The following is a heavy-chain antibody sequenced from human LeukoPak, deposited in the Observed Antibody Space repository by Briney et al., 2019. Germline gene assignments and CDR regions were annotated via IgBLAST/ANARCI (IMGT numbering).Heavy chain of an antibody. Sequence: GWSLRLSCAASGFTFSSYAMSWVRQAPGKGLEWVSAISGSSSSTYYADSVKGRFTISRDNSKNTLYLQMNSLRAEDTAVYYCAREPYSSGWYFSYYFDYWGQGTLVTVSS. D-gene: IGHD6-19*01. CDR1: GFTFSSYA. CDR2: ISGSSSST. CDR3: AREPYSSGWYFSYYFDY. J-gene: IGHJ4*02. V-gene: IGHV3-23*01.